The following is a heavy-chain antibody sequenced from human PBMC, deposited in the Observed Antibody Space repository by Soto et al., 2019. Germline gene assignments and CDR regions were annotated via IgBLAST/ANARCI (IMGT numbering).Heavy chain of an antibody. D-gene: IGHD3-22*01. V-gene: IGHV1-69*01. Sequence: QVQLVQSGAEVRKPGSSVKVSCKASGGPFSRHAISWVRQAPGQGLEWMGGIIPIFGTANHAQKFQGRVTIIADESTSTVYMELSSLRSADTAMYYCARGWGYDSNDYYYAYWGQGTLVIVSS. CDR3: ARGWGYDSNDYYYAY. J-gene: IGHJ4*02. CDR1: GGPFSRHA. CDR2: IIPIFGTA.